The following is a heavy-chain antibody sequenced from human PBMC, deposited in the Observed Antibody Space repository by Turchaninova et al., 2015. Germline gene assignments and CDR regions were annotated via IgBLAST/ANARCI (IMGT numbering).Heavy chain of an antibody. Sequence: EVQLVESGGGLVQPGGSRRLSCSASGLTFSTNAMHWVRQVPGRGLAFVSLINTNGRSTYNVEPVKGRFTISIDNSKNTLYLQMTSLRPEDTAIYYCVKGHYYDSSGYNDAFDIWGQGTMVTVSS. V-gene: IGHV3-64D*06. CDR3: VKGHYYDSSGYNDAFDI. CDR2: INTNGRST. D-gene: IGHD3-10*01. CDR1: GLTFSTNA. J-gene: IGHJ3*02.